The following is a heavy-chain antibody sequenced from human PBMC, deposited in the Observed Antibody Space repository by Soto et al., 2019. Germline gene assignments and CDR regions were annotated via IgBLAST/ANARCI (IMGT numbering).Heavy chain of an antibody. D-gene: IGHD6-6*01. CDR3: ARDGSSSSEPGDY. J-gene: IGHJ4*02. V-gene: IGHV4-30-4*01. CDR1: GGSISSGDYY. CDR2: IYYSGST. Sequence: SETLSLTCTVSGGSISSGDYYWSWIRQPPGKGLEWIGYIYYSGSTYYNPSLKSRVTISVDTSKNQFSLKLSSVTAADTAVYYCARDGSSSSEPGDYWGQGTLVTVSS.